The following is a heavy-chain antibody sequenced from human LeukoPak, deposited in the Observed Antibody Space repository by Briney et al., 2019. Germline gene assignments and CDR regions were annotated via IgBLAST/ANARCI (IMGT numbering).Heavy chain of an antibody. J-gene: IGHJ5*02. Sequence: ASVKVSCKASGYIFISYDINWVRQAPGQGLEWMGWISAYNGNTNYALKIKGRVTMTTDTSTNTVYMELRSLRPDDTAVYYCAREKSRYKYGHNHWGQGTLVTVSS. V-gene: IGHV1-18*01. CDR2: ISAYNGNT. D-gene: IGHD5-18*01. CDR1: GYIFISYD. CDR3: AREKSRYKYGHNH.